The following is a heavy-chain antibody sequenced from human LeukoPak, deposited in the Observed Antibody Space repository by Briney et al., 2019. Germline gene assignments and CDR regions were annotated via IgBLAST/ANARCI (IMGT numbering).Heavy chain of an antibody. V-gene: IGHV1-18*01. CDR1: GYDFISYG. D-gene: IGHD6-19*01. Sequence: ASVKVSCKASGYDFISYGVDWVRQAPGQGLEWMGWISAYTGNTNYAQKLQGRVAMITDTSTSTAYMELRSLRSDDTAVYYCARDSRYKQWLAHFDYWGQGTLVTVSS. CDR2: ISAYTGNT. J-gene: IGHJ4*02. CDR3: ARDSRYKQWLAHFDY.